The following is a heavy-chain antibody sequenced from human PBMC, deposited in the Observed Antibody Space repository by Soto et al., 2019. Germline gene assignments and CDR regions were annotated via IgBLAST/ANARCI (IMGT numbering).Heavy chain of an antibody. J-gene: IGHJ4*02. Sequence: QVQLVQSGAEVKKPGASVKVSCKASGYTFTSYGISWVRQAPGQVLEWMGWISAYNGNTNYAQKPQGRVTMTTDTSTSTAYMELRSLRSDDTAVYYCAGAHPSRGGWYEYYFDYWCQGTLVTVSS. V-gene: IGHV1-18*01. CDR1: GYTFTSYG. CDR3: AGAHPSRGGWYEYYFDY. D-gene: IGHD6-19*01. CDR2: ISAYNGNT.